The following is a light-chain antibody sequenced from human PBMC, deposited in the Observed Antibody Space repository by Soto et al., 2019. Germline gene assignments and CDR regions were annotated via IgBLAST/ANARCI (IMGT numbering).Light chain of an antibody. CDR2: AAS. CDR3: QQYYASSWT. Sequence: EIVLTQSPVTLSLSPGERATLSCRASQSISSTYLAWYRQKPGQAPRLLIYAASSRATGIPDRFSGSGSGTDFTLTISRLEPEDFAVYYCQQYYASSWTFGQGTKV. CDR1: QSISSTY. V-gene: IGKV3-20*01. J-gene: IGKJ1*01.